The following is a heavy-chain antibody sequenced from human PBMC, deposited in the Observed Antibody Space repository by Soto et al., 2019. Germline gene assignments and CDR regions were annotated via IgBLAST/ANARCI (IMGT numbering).Heavy chain of an antibody. D-gene: IGHD5-18*01. J-gene: IGHJ4*02. CDR1: GGSFSGYY. V-gene: IGHV4-34*01. CDR3: ARVRGYSYGLGFDY. CDR2: INHSGST. Sequence: QVQLQQWGAGLLKPSETLSLTCAVYGGSFSGYYWSWIRQPPGKGLEWIGEINHSGSTNYNPSLKRRVTISVDTSKNQFSLKLSSVTAADTAVYYCARVRGYSYGLGFDYWGQGTLVTVSS.